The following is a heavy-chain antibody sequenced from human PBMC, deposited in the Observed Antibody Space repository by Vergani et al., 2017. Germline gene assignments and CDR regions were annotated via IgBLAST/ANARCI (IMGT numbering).Heavy chain of an antibody. J-gene: IGHJ2*01. CDR2: IYTSGST. CDR3: ATRSGIQLWLDRDWYFDL. D-gene: IGHD5-18*01. CDR1: GGSISSGSYY. V-gene: IGHV4-61*02. Sequence: QVQLQESGPGLVKPSETLSLTCTVSGGSISSGSYYWSWIRQPAGKGLEWIGRIYTSGSTNYNPSLKSRVTISVDTSKNQFSLKLSSVTAADTAVYYCATRSGIQLWLDRDWYFDLWGRGTLVTVSS.